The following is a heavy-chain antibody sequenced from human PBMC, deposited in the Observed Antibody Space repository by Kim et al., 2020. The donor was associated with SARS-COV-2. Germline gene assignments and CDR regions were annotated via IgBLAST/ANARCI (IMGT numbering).Heavy chain of an antibody. Sequence: SVKVSCKASGGTFSSYAISWVRQAPGQGLEWMGGIIPIFGTANYAQKFQGRVTITADESTSTAYMELSSLRSEDTAVYYCASTPQYRIAVAGKHFDYWGQGTLVTVSS. CDR3: ASTPQYRIAVAGKHFDY. CDR1: GGTFSSYA. J-gene: IGHJ4*02. V-gene: IGHV1-69*13. CDR2: IIPIFGTA. D-gene: IGHD6-19*01.